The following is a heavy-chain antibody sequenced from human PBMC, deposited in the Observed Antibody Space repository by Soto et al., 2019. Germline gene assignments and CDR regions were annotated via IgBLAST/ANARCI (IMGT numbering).Heavy chain of an antibody. CDR3: ARDLYSTSWYVRAFDM. J-gene: IGHJ3*02. CDR1: ENTFSTYS. Sequence: QVHLVQSGAEVKKPGTSVKVSCKASENTFSTYSLHWVRQAPGQGLEWMGVINPTTTTITDAQKFQGRVTMTRDTSTSTVFLELSSLRSGDTAVYFCARDLYSTSWYVRAFDMWGQGTMVTVSS. D-gene: IGHD6-13*01. V-gene: IGHV1-46*03. CDR2: INPTTTTI.